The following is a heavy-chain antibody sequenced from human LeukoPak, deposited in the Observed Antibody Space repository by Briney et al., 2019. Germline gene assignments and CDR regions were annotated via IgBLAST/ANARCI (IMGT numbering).Heavy chain of an antibody. CDR1: GYTFSSYG. CDR3: ARASGSYCSSTSCNDAFDI. Sequence: GASVKVSCKASGYTFSSYGITWVRQAPGQGLEWMGWISANNGNTNYAQNLQGRVTMTTDTSTSTAYLELKSLSSDDTAVYYCARASGSYCSSTSCNDAFDIWGQGTMVTVSS. D-gene: IGHD2-2*01. V-gene: IGHV1-18*01. J-gene: IGHJ3*02. CDR2: ISANNGNT.